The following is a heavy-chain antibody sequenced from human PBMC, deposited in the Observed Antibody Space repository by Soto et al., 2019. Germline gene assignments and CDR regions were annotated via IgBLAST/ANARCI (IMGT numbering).Heavy chain of an antibody. CDR1: GCSISSWGYS. CDR2: IYHSGST. D-gene: IGHD6-13*01. CDR3: ARESIAAAGKPDDAFDI. V-gene: IGHV4-30-2*01. Sequence: NPSGTLSLTCAASGCSISSWGYSWSWIRQPPGKGLEWIGYIYHSGSTYYNPSLKSRVTISVDRSKNQFSLKLSSVTAADTAVYYCARESIAAAGKPDDAFDIWGQGTMVTVSS. J-gene: IGHJ3*02.